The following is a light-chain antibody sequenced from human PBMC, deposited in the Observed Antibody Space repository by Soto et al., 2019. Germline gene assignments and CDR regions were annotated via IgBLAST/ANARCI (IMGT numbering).Light chain of an antibody. CDR2: ESN. V-gene: IGLV1-51*02. CDR3: GTWDTSLTIVV. Sequence: QSVLTQPPSVSAASGQKVTISCSGSSSNIGKNYVSWYQQLPGTAPKLLIYESNKRPSGLPDRFSGSKSGTSATLAISGLQTGDEADYYCGTWDTSLTIVVFGGGTQLTVL. J-gene: IGLJ2*01. CDR1: SSNIGKNY.